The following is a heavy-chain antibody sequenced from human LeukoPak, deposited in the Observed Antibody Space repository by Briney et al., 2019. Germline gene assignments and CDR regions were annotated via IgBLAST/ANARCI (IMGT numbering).Heavy chain of an antibody. J-gene: IGHJ6*03. Sequence: GASVKVSCKASGYTFTSYDINWVRQAPGQGLEWMGWINTNTGNPTYAQGFTGRFVFSLDTSVSTAYLQISSLKAEDTAVYYCARGIAAAGTSLDRYYYYYMDVWGKGTTVTVSS. V-gene: IGHV7-4-1*02. CDR2: INTNTGNP. CDR1: GYTFTSYD. D-gene: IGHD6-13*01. CDR3: ARGIAAAGTSLDRYYYYYMDV.